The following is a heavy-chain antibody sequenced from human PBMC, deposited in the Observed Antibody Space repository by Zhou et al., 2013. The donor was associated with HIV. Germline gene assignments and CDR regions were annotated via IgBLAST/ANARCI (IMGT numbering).Heavy chain of an antibody. D-gene: IGHD3-10*01. CDR2: NIPFFGSP. Sequence: QVQLVQSGAEVKKPGSSVKVSCKASGGTFSNYAITWVRQAPGQGLEWMGGNIPFFGSPNYAQKFQGRVTITTDESTSTVYMELANLRAEDTAVYYCARGGSGSGSYWGLMNWGQGTLVTVSS. V-gene: IGHV1-69*05. J-gene: IGHJ4*02. CDR1: GGTFSNYA. CDR3: ARGGSGSGSYWGLMN.